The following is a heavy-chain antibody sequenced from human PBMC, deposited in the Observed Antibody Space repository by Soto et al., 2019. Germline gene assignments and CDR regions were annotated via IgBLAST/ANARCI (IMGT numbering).Heavy chain of an antibody. J-gene: IGHJ6*02. CDR2: VSTYNGNT. CDR3: ARGGLYSSTMGLDV. V-gene: IGHV1-18*01. CDR1: GYTFTSYG. Sequence: ASVKVSCKASGYTFTSYGITWVRQAPGQGLEWMGWVSTYNGNTNYAQKLQGRVTMTTDTSTSTAYMELRSLRSDDTAVYYCARGGLYSSTMGLDVWGQGTTVTVSS. D-gene: IGHD6-13*01.